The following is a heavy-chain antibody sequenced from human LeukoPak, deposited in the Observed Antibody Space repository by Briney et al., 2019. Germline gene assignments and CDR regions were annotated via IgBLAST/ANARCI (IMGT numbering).Heavy chain of an antibody. D-gene: IGHD6-19*01. J-gene: IGHJ4*02. CDR3: ARLLGTGWTPFDY. CDR1: GGSLSGYY. V-gene: IGHV4-59*08. Sequence: SETLSLTCSVSGGSLSGYYWSWIRQPPGQGLEWIGYIYYNGNTNYNPSLKSRVTLSVDTSKNQFSLKLSSVTAADTAVYYCARLLGTGWTPFDYWGQGTLLTVSS. CDR2: IYYNGNT.